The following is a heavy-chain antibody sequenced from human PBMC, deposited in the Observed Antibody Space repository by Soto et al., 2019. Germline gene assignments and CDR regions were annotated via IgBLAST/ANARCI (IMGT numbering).Heavy chain of an antibody. CDR3: ARAPLMEQRGMDV. J-gene: IGHJ6*02. D-gene: IGHD1-26*01. V-gene: IGHV1-2*04. CDR2: INPNSGGT. Sequence: QVQLVQSGAEVKKPGASVKVSCKASGYTFTGYYMHWVRQAPGQGLELMGWINPNSGGTNYAQKFQGWVPLPRDTSISTAYMELSRLRSDDPAVDYCARAPLMEQRGMDVWGQGTTVTVSS. CDR1: GYTFTGYY.